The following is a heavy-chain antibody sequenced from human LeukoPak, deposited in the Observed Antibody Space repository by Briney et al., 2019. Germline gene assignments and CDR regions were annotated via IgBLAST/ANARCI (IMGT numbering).Heavy chain of an antibody. CDR3: ARGGYYGSGDDFRFDP. CDR2: IYYSGST. CDR1: GGSISSYY. V-gene: IGHV4-59*01. J-gene: IGHJ5*02. D-gene: IGHD3-10*01. Sequence: SETLSLTCTVSGGSISSYYWSWIRQPPGKGLEWIGYIYYSGSTNYKPSLKSRVTISVDTSKNQFSLKLSSVTAADTAVYYCARGGYYGSGDDFRFDPWGQGTLVTVSS.